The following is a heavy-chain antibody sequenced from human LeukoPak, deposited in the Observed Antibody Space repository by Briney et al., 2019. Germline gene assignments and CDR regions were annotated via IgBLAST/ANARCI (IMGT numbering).Heavy chain of an antibody. CDR3: ARGGIGQLWLDYFDY. V-gene: IGHV3-33*01. CDR2: IRDDGSNT. CDR1: GFTFSSYG. D-gene: IGHD5-18*01. J-gene: IGHJ4*02. Sequence: GRSLRLSCAAAGFTFSSYGMHWVRHAPGKGLEWVSVIRDDGSNTNYADSVKGRFTISRDNSKNTLYLQMNSLRAEDTAVYYCARGGIGQLWLDYFDYWGQGTLVTVSS.